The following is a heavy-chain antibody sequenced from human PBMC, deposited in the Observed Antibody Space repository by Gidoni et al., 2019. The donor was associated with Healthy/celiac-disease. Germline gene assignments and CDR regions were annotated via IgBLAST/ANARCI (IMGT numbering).Heavy chain of an antibody. CDR1: GGSISSGGYY. J-gene: IGHJ3*02. CDR2: IYYSGST. Sequence: QVQLQESGPGLVKPSQTLSLTCTVSGGSISSGGYYWSWIRQHPGKGLEWIGYIYYSGSTYYNPSLKSRVTISVDTSKNQFSLKLSSVTAADTAVYYCARAPRVGYNQPTFAFDIWGQGTMVTVSS. D-gene: IGHD5-12*01. CDR3: ARAPRVGYNQPTFAFDI. V-gene: IGHV4-31*03.